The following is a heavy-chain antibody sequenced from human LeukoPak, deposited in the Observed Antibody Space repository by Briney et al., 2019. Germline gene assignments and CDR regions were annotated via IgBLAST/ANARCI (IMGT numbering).Heavy chain of an antibody. Sequence: ASVKVSCKASGYTFTSYDINWVRQATGQGLEWMGWMNPNSGNTGYAQKFQGRVTMTRNTSISTAYMELSSLRSEDTAVYYCARGWYGSGSYYTDYWGQGTLVTVSS. CDR2: MNPNSGNT. CDR3: ARGWYGSGSYYTDY. CDR1: GYTFTSYD. D-gene: IGHD3-10*01. J-gene: IGHJ4*02. V-gene: IGHV1-8*01.